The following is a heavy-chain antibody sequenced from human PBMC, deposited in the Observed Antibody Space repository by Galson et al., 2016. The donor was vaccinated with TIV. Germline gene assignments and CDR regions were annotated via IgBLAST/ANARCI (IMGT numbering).Heavy chain of an antibody. CDR1: GFTFNTYW. D-gene: IGHD5-12*01. J-gene: IGHJ3*02. CDR3: ARTHDIALSPFDI. CDR2: INSDGSTI. Sequence: SLRIACAASGFTFNTYWMHWVRQAPGKGLVWVSRINSDGSTISYVDSVKGRLTISRDNAKNTLYLQMNSLRAEDTALYYCARTHDIALSPFDIWGQGTMVAVSS. V-gene: IGHV3-74*01.